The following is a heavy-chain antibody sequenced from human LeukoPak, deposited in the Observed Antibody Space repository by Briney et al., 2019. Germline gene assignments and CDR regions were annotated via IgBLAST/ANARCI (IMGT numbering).Heavy chain of an antibody. J-gene: IGHJ6*02. D-gene: IGHD3-3*01. CDR3: ARWGLYDFWSGYYDYYYYYGMDV. CDR2: ISSSGSTI. V-gene: IGHV3-48*03. Sequence: AGGSLRLSCAASGFTFSSYEMNWVRQAPGKGLEWVSYISSSGSTIYYADSVKGRFTISRDNAKNSLYLQMNSLRAEDTAVYYCARWGLYDFWSGYYDYYYYYGMDVWGQGTTVTVSS. CDR1: GFTFSSYE.